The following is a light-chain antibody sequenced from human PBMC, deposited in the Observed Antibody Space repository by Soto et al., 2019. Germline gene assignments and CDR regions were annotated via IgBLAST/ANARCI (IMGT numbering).Light chain of an antibody. J-gene: IGLJ1*01. CDR1: SSDVGGYNS. CDR3: TSFTSSSTLYV. CDR2: DVS. Sequence: QSALSQHASVSGSPGQPITISCTGTSSDVGGYNSVSWYQQHPRTAPKVMIYDVSNRPSGVSNRFSGSKSGNTASLTISGLQAEDEADYYCTSFTSSSTLYVFGTGTKVTVL. V-gene: IGLV2-14*01.